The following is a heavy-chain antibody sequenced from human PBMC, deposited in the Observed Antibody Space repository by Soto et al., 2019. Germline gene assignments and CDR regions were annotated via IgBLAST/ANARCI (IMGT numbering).Heavy chain of an antibody. V-gene: IGHV5-51*01. Sequence: GESLKISCQASGYKFANYWIGWVRQMPGKGLEWVGIIYPGDSDTRYRPSFRGQVTISADKSISTAYLRWNSLKASDTAMYFCAIAFPRSPNSYHDMDVWGQGTTVTVSS. CDR2: IYPGDSDT. D-gene: IGHD3-16*01. CDR3: AIAFPRSPNSYHDMDV. J-gene: IGHJ6*02. CDR1: GYKFANYW.